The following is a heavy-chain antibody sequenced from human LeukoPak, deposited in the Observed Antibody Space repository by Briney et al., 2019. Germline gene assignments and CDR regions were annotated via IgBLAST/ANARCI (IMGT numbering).Heavy chain of an antibody. Sequence: GSSVKVSCKASVGTFSSYTISWVRQAPGHGGEWMGRIIPILGIANYAQKFQGRVTITADKSTSTAYMELSSLRSEDTAVYYCARDPPGMVATGTAFDYWGQGTLVTVSS. CDR1: VGTFSSYT. V-gene: IGHV1-69*04. D-gene: IGHD5-12*01. CDR2: IIPILGIA. J-gene: IGHJ4*02. CDR3: ARDPPGMVATGTAFDY.